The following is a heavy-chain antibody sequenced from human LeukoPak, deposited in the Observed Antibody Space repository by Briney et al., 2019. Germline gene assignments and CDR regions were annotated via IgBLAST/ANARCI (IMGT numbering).Heavy chain of an antibody. CDR3: ARLSVVPDASMDY. V-gene: IGHV4-39*01. J-gene: IGHJ4*02. CDR2: IYYSGST. Sequence: SETLSLTCTVSGGSISSSSYYWGWIRQPPGKGLEWIGSIYYSGSTYYNPSLKSRVTISVDTSKNQFSLKLSSVTAADTAVYYCARLSVVPDASMDYWGQGTLVTVSS. D-gene: IGHD2-2*01. CDR1: GGSISSSSYY.